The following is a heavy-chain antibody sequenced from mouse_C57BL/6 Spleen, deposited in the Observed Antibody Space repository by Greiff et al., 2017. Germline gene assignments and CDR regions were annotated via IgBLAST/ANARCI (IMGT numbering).Heavy chain of an antibody. D-gene: IGHD1-1*01. J-gene: IGHJ4*01. Sequence: EVQGVESGGGLVKPGGSLKLSCAASGFTFSDYGMHWVRQAPEKGLEWVAYISSGSSTIYYADTVKGRFTISRDNAKNTLFLQMTSLRSEDTAMYYCARSYYGSSSYAMDYGGQGTSVTVSS. CDR3: ARSYYGSSSYAMDY. CDR1: GFTFSDYG. V-gene: IGHV5-17*01. CDR2: ISSGSSTI.